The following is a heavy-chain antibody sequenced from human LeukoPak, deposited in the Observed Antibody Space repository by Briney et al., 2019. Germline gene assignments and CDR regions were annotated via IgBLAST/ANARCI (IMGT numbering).Heavy chain of an antibody. D-gene: IGHD3-22*01. V-gene: IGHV3-43*01. CDR2: ISWDGGST. CDR1: GFTFSSYT. J-gene: IGHJ4*02. Sequence: GGSLRLSCAASGFTFSSYTMHWVRQAPGKGLEWVSLISWDGGSTYYADSVKGRFTISRDNSKNSLYLQMNSLRTEDTALYYCAKDSNYYDSSGYYNYWGQGTLVTVSS. CDR3: AKDSNYYDSSGYYNY.